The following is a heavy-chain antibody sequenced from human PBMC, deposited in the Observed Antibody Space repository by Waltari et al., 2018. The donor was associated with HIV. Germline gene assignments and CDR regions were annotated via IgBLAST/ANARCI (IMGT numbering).Heavy chain of an antibody. V-gene: IGHV3-9*01. CDR3: AKVAMTAVTSYAIDV. CDR2: ISWNSDTI. Sequence: EVQLVESGGGLVQPGGSLRLSCAASGFKFDDFAMYWVRQTPGKGREWVSGISWNSDTIGYADSVKGRFTISRDNAKNSLSLQMNSLRAEDTALYYCAKVAMTAVTSYAIDVWGRGTMVTVSS. CDR1: GFKFDDFA. D-gene: IGHD4-17*01. J-gene: IGHJ3*01.